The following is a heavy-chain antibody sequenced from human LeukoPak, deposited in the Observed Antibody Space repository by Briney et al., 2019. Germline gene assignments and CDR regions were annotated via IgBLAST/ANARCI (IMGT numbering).Heavy chain of an antibody. Sequence: GGSLRLSCAASGFTFSSYAMSWVRQAPGKGLEWVSAISGSGGSTYYADSVKGRFTISRDNSKNTLYLQMNSLRAEDTAVYYCAKDTMVRGVITYAFDIWGQGTMVTVSS. J-gene: IGHJ3*02. CDR2: ISGSGGST. V-gene: IGHV3-23*01. CDR1: GFTFSSYA. D-gene: IGHD3-10*01. CDR3: AKDTMVRGVITYAFDI.